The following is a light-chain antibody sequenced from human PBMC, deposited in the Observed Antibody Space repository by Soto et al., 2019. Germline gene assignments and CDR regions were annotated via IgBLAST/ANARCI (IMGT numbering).Light chain of an antibody. V-gene: IGLV2-14*01. CDR1: SSDVGGYNY. J-gene: IGLJ1*01. CDR3: SSYTSSTPAYV. Sequence: QSVLTQPASVSGSPGQSITIPCTGSSSDVGGYNYVSWHQQHPGKAPKLMIYDVSHRPSGVSSRFSGSKSGNTASLIISGLQAEDEADYYCSSYTSSTPAYVFGTGTQLTVL. CDR2: DVS.